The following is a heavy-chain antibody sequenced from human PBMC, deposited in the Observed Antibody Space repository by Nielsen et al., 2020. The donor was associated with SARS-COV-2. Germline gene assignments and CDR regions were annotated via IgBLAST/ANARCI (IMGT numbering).Heavy chain of an antibody. V-gene: IGHV4-31*03. Sequence: SETLSLTCTVSDGSISSGGYYWSWIRQHPGKGLEWIGYIYYSGSTYYNPSLKSRVTISVDTSKNQFSLKLSSVTAADTAVYYCAREADGGNSDYWGQGTLVTVSS. CDR2: IYYSGST. CDR3: AREADGGNSDY. CDR1: DGSISSGGYY. D-gene: IGHD4-23*01. J-gene: IGHJ4*02.